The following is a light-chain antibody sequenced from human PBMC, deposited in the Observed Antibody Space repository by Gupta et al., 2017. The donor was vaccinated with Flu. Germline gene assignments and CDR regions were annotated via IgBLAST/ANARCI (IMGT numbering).Light chain of an antibody. CDR2: DAT. CDR1: QSVTNNY. V-gene: IGKV3D-20*01. J-gene: IGKJ4*01. Sequence: PGILSLSPGERATLSCGASQSVTNNYLAWYQQKPGLAPRLLIYDATTRATGIPDRFSGSGSGTDFTLTINKREPEDFAVYYWQHDGSPLTFGGGTAVDIK. CDR3: QHDGSPLT.